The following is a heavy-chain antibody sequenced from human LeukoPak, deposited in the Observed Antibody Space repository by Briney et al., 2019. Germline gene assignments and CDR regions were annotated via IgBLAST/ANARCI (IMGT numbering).Heavy chain of an antibody. Sequence: SETLSLTCTVSGGSISSSSYYWSWIRQPPGKGLEWIGYIHYSGSTNYNPSLKSRVTISLDTSKNQFSLKLSPVTAADTAVYYCASQSGSFFDYWGQGSLVTVSS. V-gene: IGHV4-61*01. CDR2: IHYSGST. CDR3: ASQSGSFFDY. D-gene: IGHD1-26*01. CDR1: GGSISSSSYY. J-gene: IGHJ4*02.